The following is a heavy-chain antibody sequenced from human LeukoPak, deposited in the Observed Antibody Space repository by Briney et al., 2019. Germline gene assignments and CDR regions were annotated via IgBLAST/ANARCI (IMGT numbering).Heavy chain of an antibody. V-gene: IGHV1-3*01. Sequence: ASVKVSCKASGYTFTSYAMHWVRQAPGQRLEWMGWINAGNGNTKYSQKFQGRVTMTEDTSTDTAYMELSSLRSEDTAVYYCATDRGYSYGMDVWGQGTTVTVSS. J-gene: IGHJ6*02. CDR2: INAGNGNT. CDR1: GYTFTSYA. CDR3: ATDRGYSYGMDV. D-gene: IGHD5-18*01.